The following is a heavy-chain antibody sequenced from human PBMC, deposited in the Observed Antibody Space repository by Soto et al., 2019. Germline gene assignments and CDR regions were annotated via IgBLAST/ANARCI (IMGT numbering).Heavy chain of an antibody. Sequence: GGSLRLSCAASGFTFGAFAMAWVRQRPGNGLEWVSSLSGGGGSTYYNNSVRGRFTISRDNSNSTLFLQMNNLRAEDTAVYYCAREYTAWPLAYGLDVWGQGTTVTVSS. D-gene: IGHD2-2*02. CDR3: AREYTAWPLAYGLDV. V-gene: IGHV3-23*01. J-gene: IGHJ6*02. CDR2: LSGGGGST. CDR1: GFTFGAFA.